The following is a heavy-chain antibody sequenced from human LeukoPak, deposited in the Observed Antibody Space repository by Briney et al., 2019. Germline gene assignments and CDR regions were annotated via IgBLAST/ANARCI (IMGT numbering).Heavy chain of an antibody. Sequence: ASVKVSCKASGGTFSNYAISWVRQAPGQGREWMGGIIPIFGTANYAQKFRGRVTITADKSTRTAYMELSSLRSEDTAVYYCARGRSSSWYITDYWGQGTLVTVSS. D-gene: IGHD6-13*01. CDR2: IIPIFGTA. CDR3: ARGRSSSWYITDY. CDR1: GGTFSNYA. J-gene: IGHJ4*02. V-gene: IGHV1-69*06.